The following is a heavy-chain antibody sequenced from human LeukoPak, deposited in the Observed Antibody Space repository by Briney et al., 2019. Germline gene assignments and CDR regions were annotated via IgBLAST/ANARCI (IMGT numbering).Heavy chain of an antibody. D-gene: IGHD2-15*01. CDR2: IYYSGST. Sequence: SETLSLTCTVSGGSISTSSYYWGWVRQPPGKGLEWIGSIYYSGSTYYNPSLKSRVTISVDTSKNQFSLKLSSVTAADTAVYYCARDHGYCDYGSCYLYDYWGQGTLVTVSS. J-gene: IGHJ4*02. CDR1: GGSISTSSYY. CDR3: ARDHGYCDYGSCYLYDY. V-gene: IGHV4-39*07.